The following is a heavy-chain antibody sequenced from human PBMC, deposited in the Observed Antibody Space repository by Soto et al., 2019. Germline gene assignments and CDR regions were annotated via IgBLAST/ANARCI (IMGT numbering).Heavy chain of an antibody. Sequence: SETLSLTCTVSGGPMPRGAYYWGWVRQPPGTELEWIGRVYYSGSTYYNPSLKNRVTISVDTSKNQFSLKLSSVTAADTAVYYCARGRRCSSTSCYVNAYHYWGQGTLVTVSS. CDR3: ARGRRCSSTSCYVNAYHY. D-gene: IGHD2-2*01. V-gene: IGHV4-39*01. J-gene: IGHJ4*02. CDR1: GGPMPRGAYY. CDR2: VYYSGST.